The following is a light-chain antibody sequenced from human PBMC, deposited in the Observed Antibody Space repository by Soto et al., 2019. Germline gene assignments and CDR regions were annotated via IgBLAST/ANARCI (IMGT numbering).Light chain of an antibody. CDR1: SSNIGAGYD. V-gene: IGLV1-40*01. CDR3: QSYDSSLSGEEV. Sequence: QSVLTQPPSVSWAPGQSVTISCTGSSSNIGAGYDVHWYQQLPGTAPKLLVYGNSNRPSGVPDRFSGSKSGTSASLAITGLQAWDDADYYCQSYDSSLSGEEVFGGGTKVTV. CDR2: GNS. J-gene: IGLJ2*01.